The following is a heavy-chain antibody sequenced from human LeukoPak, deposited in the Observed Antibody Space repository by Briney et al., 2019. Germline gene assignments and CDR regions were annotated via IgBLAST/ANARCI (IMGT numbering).Heavy chain of an antibody. Sequence: PGGSLRLSCAASGFTFSSYGMHWVRQAPGKGLEWVAVISYDGSNKYYADSVKGRFTISRDNSKNTLYLQMNSLRAEDTAVYYCAKDRCSSTSCYGWFAPWGQGTLVTVSS. J-gene: IGHJ5*02. CDR1: GFTFSSYG. D-gene: IGHD2-2*01. CDR2: ISYDGSNK. CDR3: AKDRCSSTSCYGWFAP. V-gene: IGHV3-30*18.